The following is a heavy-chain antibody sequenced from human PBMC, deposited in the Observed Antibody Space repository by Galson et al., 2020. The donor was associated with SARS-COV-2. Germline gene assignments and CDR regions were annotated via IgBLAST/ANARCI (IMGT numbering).Heavy chain of an antibody. CDR3: ARGMKFVWFGESPVIPENGLDV. J-gene: IGHJ6*02. V-gene: IGHV3-13*01. CDR1: GFAFSSHD. D-gene: IGHD3-10*01. Sequence: GGSLRLSCAASGFAFSSHDMHWVRQPPGKGLEWVSTINTTGDTFYAASVEGRFTISREGAKNFLYLQMNSLNAGDTAVYYCARGMKFVWFGESPVIPENGLDVWGQGTTVIVSS. CDR2: INTTGDT.